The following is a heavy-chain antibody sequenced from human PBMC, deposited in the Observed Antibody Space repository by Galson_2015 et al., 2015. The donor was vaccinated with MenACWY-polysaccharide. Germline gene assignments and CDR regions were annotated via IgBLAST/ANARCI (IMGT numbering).Heavy chain of an antibody. D-gene: IGHD3-10*01. CDR1: GGSISRTSHY. CDR3: ARDSHYYGSGSFGWFDP. CDR2: IYDSGTT. V-gene: IGHV4-39*07. Sequence: LSLTCTVSGGSISRTSHYWGWVRQPPGKGLEWIGSIYDSGTTYYNPSLKGRVTISIDASKNQFSLNVTSVTAADTAVYFCARDSHYYGSGSFGWFDPWGQGILVPVSS. J-gene: IGHJ5*02.